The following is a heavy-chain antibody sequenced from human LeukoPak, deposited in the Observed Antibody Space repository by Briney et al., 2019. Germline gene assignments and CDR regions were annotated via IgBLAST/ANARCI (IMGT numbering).Heavy chain of an antibody. CDR1: GFTFSSYE. J-gene: IGHJ4*02. CDR2: ISSSGSTI. V-gene: IGHV3-48*03. Sequence: PGGSLRLSCAASGFTFSSYEMNWVRQAPGKGLEWVSYISSSGSTIYYADSVKGRLTISRDNAKNSLYLQMNSLRAEDTAVYYCARGDGYNTDLDYWGQGTLVTVSS. D-gene: IGHD5-24*01. CDR3: ARGDGYNTDLDY.